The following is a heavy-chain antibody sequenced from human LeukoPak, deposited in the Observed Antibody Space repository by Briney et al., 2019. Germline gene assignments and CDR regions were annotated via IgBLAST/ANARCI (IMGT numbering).Heavy chain of an antibody. CDR2: INPRGTAT. CDR3: ARDNSMHERGWWFDP. D-gene: IGHD4-23*01. CDR1: GYSFTSHY. Sequence: ASVTASCKASGYSFTSHYMHWVRQAPGQGLEWMGVINPRGTATIYAEKFKGRIILTRDMSTTTDYMELSSLKSDDTAVYYCARDNSMHERGWWFDPWGQGTLVTVSS. J-gene: IGHJ5*02. V-gene: IGHV1-46*01.